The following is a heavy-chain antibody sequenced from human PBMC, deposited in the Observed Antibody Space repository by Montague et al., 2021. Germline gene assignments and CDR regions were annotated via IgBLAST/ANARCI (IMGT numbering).Heavy chain of an antibody. CDR2: INHSGST. Sequence: SETLSLTRAVYGGSFSGHYWSWIRQHPGKGLEWIGEINHSGSTNYNPSLKSRVTMSVDTSKNQFSLNLSSVTAADTAVYYCARYLHTSKYSGSHYLSRQYGMDVWGQGTTVPVSS. CDR3: ARYLHTSKYSGSHYLSRQYGMDV. CDR1: GGSFSGHY. J-gene: IGHJ6*02. V-gene: IGHV4-34*01. D-gene: IGHD1-26*01.